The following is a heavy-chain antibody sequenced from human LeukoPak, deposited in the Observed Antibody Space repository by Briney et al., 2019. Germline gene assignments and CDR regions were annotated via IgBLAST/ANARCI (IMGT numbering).Heavy chain of an antibody. V-gene: IGHV4-38-2*01. D-gene: IGHD5-18*01. CDR3: ARVRYNYGDSDY. J-gene: IGHJ4*02. CDR1: GYSFSSGYY. CDR2: IYHNGNT. Sequence: PSETLSLTCAVSGYSFSSGYYWGWIRPPPGRGLEGIGTIYHNGNTYYNPSLKSRVTISIDTSKNQFSLKLSSVTAADTAVYYCARVRYNYGDSDYWGQGTLVTVSS.